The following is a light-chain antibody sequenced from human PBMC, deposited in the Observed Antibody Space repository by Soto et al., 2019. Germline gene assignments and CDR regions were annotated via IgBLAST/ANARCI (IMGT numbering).Light chain of an antibody. CDR1: TGAVTSGYY. CDR2: STS. CDR3: LLYYGGAQVYV. V-gene: IGLV7-43*01. Sequence: QTVVTQEPSLTVSPGGTVTLTCASSTGAVTSGYYPNWFQQKPGQAPRALIYSTSNKNSWTPARFSGSLLGGKAALTLSGVQPEDEAEYYCLLYYGGAQVYVFGTGTKVTVL. J-gene: IGLJ1*01.